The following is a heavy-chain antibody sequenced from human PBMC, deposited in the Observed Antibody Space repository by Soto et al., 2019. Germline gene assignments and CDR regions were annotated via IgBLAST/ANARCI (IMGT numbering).Heavy chain of an antibody. D-gene: IGHD3-3*01. V-gene: IGHV4-31*03. Sequence: QVQLQESGPGLVKPSQTLSLTCTVSGGSISSGGYYWSWIRQHPGKGLEWIGYIYYSGSTYYNPSLKSRVTISVDTSKNQFVLKLSSVTAADTAVYYCARLGGRFLEWLSNWFDPWGQGTLVTVSS. J-gene: IGHJ5*02. CDR1: GGSISSGGYY. CDR3: ARLGGRFLEWLSNWFDP. CDR2: IYYSGST.